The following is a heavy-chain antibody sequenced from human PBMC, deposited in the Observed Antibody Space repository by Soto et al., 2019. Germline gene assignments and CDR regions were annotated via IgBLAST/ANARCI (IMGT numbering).Heavy chain of an antibody. CDR3: ARDSSYGLDV. CDR2: INSDGSAT. CDR1: GFTFSSRG. V-gene: IGHV3-74*01. J-gene: IGHJ6*02. Sequence: GGSLRLSCAASGFTFSSRGMHWVRQAPGKGLVWVSHINSDGSATTYADSEKGRFTISRDNAKNTLYLQMNSLRAEDTAVYYCARDSSYGLDVWGQGTPVTVSS.